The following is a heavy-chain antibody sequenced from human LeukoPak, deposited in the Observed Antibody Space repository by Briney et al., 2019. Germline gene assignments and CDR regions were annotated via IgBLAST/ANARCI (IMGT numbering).Heavy chain of an antibody. J-gene: IGHJ6*02. CDR2: IKQDGSEK. V-gene: IGHV3-7*01. D-gene: IGHD2-21*01. Sequence: PGGSLRLSCAASGFTFNSYWMSWVRQAPGKGLEWVANIKQDGSEKYYVDSVKGRFTISRDNAKNSLYLQMNSLRAEDTAVYYCARGGDWVYYYYYGMDVWGQGTTVTVSS. CDR3: ARGGDWVYYYYYGMDV. CDR1: GFTFNSYW.